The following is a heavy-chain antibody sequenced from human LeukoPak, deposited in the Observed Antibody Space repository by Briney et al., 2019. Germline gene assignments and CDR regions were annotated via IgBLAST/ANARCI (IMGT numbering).Heavy chain of an antibody. CDR3: AKDREYQLLPGNWFDP. V-gene: IGHV3-23*01. Sequence: GGSLRLSCAASGFTFSSYAMSWVRRAPGKGLEWVSAISGSGGSTYYADSVKGRFTISRDNSKNTLYLQMNSLRAEDTAVYYCAKDREYQLLPGNWFDPWGQGTLVTVSS. D-gene: IGHD2-2*01. CDR2: ISGSGGST. J-gene: IGHJ5*02. CDR1: GFTFSSYA.